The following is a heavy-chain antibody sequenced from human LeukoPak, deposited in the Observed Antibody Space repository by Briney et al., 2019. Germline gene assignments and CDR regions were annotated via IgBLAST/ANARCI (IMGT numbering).Heavy chain of an antibody. Sequence: SETLSLTCTVSGGSISSSSYYWGWIRQPPGKGLEWIGEIYHSGGTSYNPSLKSRVTISADKSKNQFSLRLNSVTAADTAVYYCARGETLGYCSSTSCYAVWFDPWGQGTLVTVSS. V-gene: IGHV4-39*07. J-gene: IGHJ5*02. CDR2: IYHSGGT. D-gene: IGHD2-2*01. CDR1: GGSISSSSYY. CDR3: ARGETLGYCSSTSCYAVWFDP.